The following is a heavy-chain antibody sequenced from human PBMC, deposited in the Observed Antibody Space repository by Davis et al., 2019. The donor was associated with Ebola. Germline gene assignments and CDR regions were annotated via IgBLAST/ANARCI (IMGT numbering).Heavy chain of an antibody. CDR1: GGSISSSSYY. CDR2: IYHSGST. J-gene: IGHJ3*02. D-gene: IGHD1-26*01. V-gene: IGHV4-39*07. CDR3: ARVREWEPRGAFDI. Sequence: MPGGSLRLSCTVSGGSISSSSYYWGWIRQPPGKGLEWIGRIYHSGSTYYNPSLKSRVTISVDTSKNQFSLKLSSVTAADTAVYYCARVREWEPRGAFDIWGQGTMVTVSS.